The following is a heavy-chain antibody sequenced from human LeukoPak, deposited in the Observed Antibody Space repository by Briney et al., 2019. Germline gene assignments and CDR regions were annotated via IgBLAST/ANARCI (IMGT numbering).Heavy chain of an antibody. D-gene: IGHD3-16*01. CDR2: ISYDGSNK. V-gene: IGHV3-30*04. CDR1: GFTFSSYA. Sequence: GGSLRLSCAASGFTFSSYAMHWVRPAPGKGLAWVAVISYDGSNKYYADSVKGRFTISRDNSKSTLYLQMKSLRAEDTAVYYCARDSMITFGGVLNWFDPWGQGTLVTVSS. CDR3: ARDSMITFGGVLNWFDP. J-gene: IGHJ5*02.